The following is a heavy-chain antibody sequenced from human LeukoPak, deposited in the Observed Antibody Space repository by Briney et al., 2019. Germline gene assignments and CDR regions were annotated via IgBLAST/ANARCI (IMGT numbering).Heavy chain of an antibody. D-gene: IGHD2-2*02. CDR1: GGSISSHY. Sequence: KSSETLSLTCTVSGGSISSHYWSWIRQPPGKGLEWIGYIYYSGSTNYNPSLKSRVTISVDTSKNQFSLKLSSVTAADTAVYYCARAAQGYCSSTRCYTWFDYWGQGTLVTVSS. V-gene: IGHV4-59*11. CDR2: IYYSGST. J-gene: IGHJ4*02. CDR3: ARAAQGYCSSTRCYTWFDY.